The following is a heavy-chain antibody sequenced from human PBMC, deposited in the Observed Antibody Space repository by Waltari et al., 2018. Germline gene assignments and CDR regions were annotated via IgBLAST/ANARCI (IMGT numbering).Heavy chain of an antibody. CDR2: IDSDGRT. CDR1: GFPVSSNY. CDR3: AKDAGPVAAEGDY. V-gene: IGHV3-66*01. D-gene: IGHD6-19*01. Sequence: EVQLVESGGGLVQPGGSLRLPCAASGFPVSSNYMSWVRQAPGKGLEWVSLIDSDGRTYYADSVKGRFTISRDNYKNTVYLQMSRLRVEDTAVYYCAKDAGPVAAEGDYWGQGTLVTVSS. J-gene: IGHJ4*02.